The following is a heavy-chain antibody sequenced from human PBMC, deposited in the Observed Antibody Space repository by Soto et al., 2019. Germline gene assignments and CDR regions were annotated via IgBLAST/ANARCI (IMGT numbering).Heavy chain of an antibody. CDR1: GFTFSSFA. V-gene: IGHV3-23*01. CDR3: AKAVYGSGSHY. J-gene: IGHJ4*02. D-gene: IGHD3-10*01. CDR2: ISGSGGST. Sequence: LRLSCAASGFTFSSFAMNWVRQAPGKGLEWVSSISGSGGSTYYADSVKGRFTISRDNSKNTLYLQMNSLRAEDTAVYYCAKAVYGSGSHYWGQGTLVTVSS.